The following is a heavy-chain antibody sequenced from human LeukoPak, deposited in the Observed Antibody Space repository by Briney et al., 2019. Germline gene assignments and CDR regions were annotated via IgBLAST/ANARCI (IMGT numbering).Heavy chain of an antibody. J-gene: IGHJ2*01. CDR1: GGSISSSSYY. V-gene: IGHV4-39*01. CDR3: ATHAGMRVDWYFDL. CDR2: IYYSGST. Sequence: SETLSLTCTVSGGSISSSSYYWGWIRQPPGKGLEWIGSIYYSGSTYYNPSLKSRVTISVDTSKNQFSLKLSSVTAADTAVYYCATHAGMRVDWYFDLWGRGTLVTVSS.